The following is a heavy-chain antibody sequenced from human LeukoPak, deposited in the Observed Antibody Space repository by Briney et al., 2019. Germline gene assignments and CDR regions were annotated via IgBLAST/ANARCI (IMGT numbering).Heavy chain of an antibody. J-gene: IGHJ4*02. Sequence: GGSLRLSCAASGFTFSSDSMSWVRQAPGKGLEWVSGISSSGGSTYYADSVKGRFTISRDNSKSTLFLQMNSLRAEDTAVYYCAKNLNPFDSWGQGILVTVSS. CDR1: GFTFSSDS. V-gene: IGHV3-23*01. CDR3: AKNLNPFDS. CDR2: ISSSGGST.